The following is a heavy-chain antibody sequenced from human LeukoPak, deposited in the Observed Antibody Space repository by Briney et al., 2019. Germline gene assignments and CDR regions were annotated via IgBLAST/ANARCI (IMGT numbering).Heavy chain of an antibody. CDR2: IYFTGST. V-gene: IGHV4-59*01. J-gene: IGHJ6*04. Sequence: SETLSLTCSVSGGSISSYYWSWTRQPPGKGLQWIGYIYFTGSTKYNPTLGSRVTISVDTSKNQFSLQLSSVTAADTAIYYCARGNPVKGHDFWSGYSSPGMDVWGKGTTVTVSS. CDR1: GGSISSYY. D-gene: IGHD3-3*01. CDR3: ARGNPVKGHDFWSGYSSPGMDV.